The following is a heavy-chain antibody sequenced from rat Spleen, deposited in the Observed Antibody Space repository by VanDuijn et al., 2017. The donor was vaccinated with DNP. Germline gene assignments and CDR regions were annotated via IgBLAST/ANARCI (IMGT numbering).Heavy chain of an antibody. CDR2: ISYSGST. V-gene: IGHV3-1*01. CDR3: ARSGLYYGYNYGYFDY. D-gene: IGHD1-9*01. CDR1: GYSITSNY. Sequence: EVQLQESGPGLVKPSQSLSLTCSVTGYSITSNYWGWIRKFPGNKMEWMGYISYSGSTSYNPSLKSRISITRDTSKNQFFLQLNSVTTEDTATYYCARSGLYYGYNYGYFDYWGQGVMVTVSS. J-gene: IGHJ2*01.